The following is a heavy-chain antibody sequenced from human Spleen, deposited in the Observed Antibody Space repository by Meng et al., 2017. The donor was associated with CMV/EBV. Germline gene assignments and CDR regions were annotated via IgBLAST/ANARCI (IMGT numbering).Heavy chain of an antibody. D-gene: IGHD7-27*01. V-gene: IGHV3-74*01. CDR3: AREGDWGGCFDH. CDR2: INSDATFT. Sequence: GGSLRLSCAASGFTFSAYWMHWVRQAPGKGLVWVSRINSDATFTSYADSVKGRLTISRDNAKNTLYLQMNSLRAEDTAVYYCAREGDWGGCFDHWGQGMLVTVSS. J-gene: IGHJ4*02. CDR1: GFTFSAYW.